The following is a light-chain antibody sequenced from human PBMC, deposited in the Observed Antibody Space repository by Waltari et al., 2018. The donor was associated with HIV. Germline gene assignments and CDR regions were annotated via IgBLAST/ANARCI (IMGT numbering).Light chain of an antibody. Sequence: QSVLTQPPSVSAAPGQKVTIPCSGSSADIGDNYVSCHQQLPGPAPKLLIYDNHKRPAGIPDRFSASKSGTSATLGITGLQTGDEADYYCGTWDSSLSAGLFGGGTKLTVL. V-gene: IGLV1-51*01. CDR2: DNH. CDR1: SADIGDNY. J-gene: IGLJ2*01. CDR3: GTWDSSLSAGL.